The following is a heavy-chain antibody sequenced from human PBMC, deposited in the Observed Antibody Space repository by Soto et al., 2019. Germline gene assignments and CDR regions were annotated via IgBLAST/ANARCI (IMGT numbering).Heavy chain of an antibody. Sequence: PGGSLRLSCAASGFTFSDYYMSWIRQAPGKGLEWVSYISSSGSTIYYADSVKGRFTISRDNAKNSLYLQMNSLRAEDTAVYYCARVIKGYSSSWYQDYWGQGTLVTVSS. V-gene: IGHV3-11*01. CDR3: ARVIKGYSSSWYQDY. D-gene: IGHD6-13*01. CDR1: GFTFSDYY. CDR2: ISSSGSTI. J-gene: IGHJ4*02.